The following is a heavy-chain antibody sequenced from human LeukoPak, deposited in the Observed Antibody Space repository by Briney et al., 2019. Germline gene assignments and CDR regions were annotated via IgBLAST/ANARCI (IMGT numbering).Heavy chain of an antibody. D-gene: IGHD3-16*01. V-gene: IGHV1-2*02. CDR1: GYTFTGYY. J-gene: IGHJ4*02. Sequence: ASVKVSCKASGYTFTGYYMYWVRQAPGQGLEWMGWINPNSGITNCAQKFQGRVTMTRDTSISTAYMEVSSLRSDDTAVYFCARGRGSYSFDYWGQGTLVTVSS. CDR3: ARGRGSYSFDY. CDR2: INPNSGIT.